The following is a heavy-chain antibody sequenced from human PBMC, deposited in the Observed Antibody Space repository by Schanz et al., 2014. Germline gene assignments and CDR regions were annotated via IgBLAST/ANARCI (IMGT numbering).Heavy chain of an antibody. Sequence: VQLLESGGGLVQPGGSLRVSCAASGFTFSTYAMSWIRQAPGKGLEWVSDISSGSSYANYADSVKGRFTISRDNAKNSLYLQMNSLRAEDTAVYYCAKDLLYGAPMPLNHLDYWGQGTLVTVSS. CDR3: AKDLLYGAPMPLNHLDY. D-gene: IGHD2-2*01. J-gene: IGHJ4*02. CDR1: GFTFSTYA. CDR2: ISSGSSYA. V-gene: IGHV3-11*05.